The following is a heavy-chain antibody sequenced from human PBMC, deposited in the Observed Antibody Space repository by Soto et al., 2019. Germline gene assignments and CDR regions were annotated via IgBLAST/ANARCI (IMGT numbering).Heavy chain of an antibody. V-gene: IGHV4-30-2*01. CDR1: GGSISSGGYS. Sequence: KSSETLSLTCAVSGGSISSGGYSWSWIRQPPGKGLEWIGYIYHSGSTYYNPSLKSRVTISVDRSKNQFSLKLSSVTAADTAVYYCAREKRSSFSFDYWGQGTLVTVSS. CDR2: IYHSGST. J-gene: IGHJ4*02. CDR3: AREKRSSFSFDY. D-gene: IGHD6-13*01.